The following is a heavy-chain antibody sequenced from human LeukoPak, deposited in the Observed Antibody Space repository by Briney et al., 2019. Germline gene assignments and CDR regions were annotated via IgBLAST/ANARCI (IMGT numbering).Heavy chain of an antibody. CDR3: ARVGLWSGYTDAFDL. CDR2: ISSTSDYT. CDR1: GFTFSSYA. V-gene: IGHV3-21*06. Sequence: PGGSLRLSCTASGFTFSSYAMHWVRQAPGQGLAWLSSISSTSDYTSYADSLKGRITISRDNAKNTLFLQLNTLRAEDTATYFCARVGLWSGYTDAFDLWGQGTLVTVSS. J-gene: IGHJ3*01. D-gene: IGHD3-3*01.